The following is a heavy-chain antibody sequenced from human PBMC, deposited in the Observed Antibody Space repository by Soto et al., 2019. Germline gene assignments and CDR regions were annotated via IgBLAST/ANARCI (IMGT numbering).Heavy chain of an antibody. CDR1: GGSISSYY. CDR2: IYYSGST. CDR3: AKDRNTAMVTGDFDY. V-gene: IGHV4-59*01. D-gene: IGHD5-18*01. J-gene: IGHJ4*01. Sequence: PSETLSLTCTVSGGSISSYYWSWIRQPPGKGLEWIGYIYYSGSTNYNPSLKSRVTISVDTSKNQFSLYLQMNSLRREDTAFYYCAKDRNTAMVTGDFDYWGHGTLVTVSS.